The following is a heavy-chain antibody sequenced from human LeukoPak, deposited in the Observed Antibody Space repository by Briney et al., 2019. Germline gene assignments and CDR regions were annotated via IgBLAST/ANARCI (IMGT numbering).Heavy chain of an antibody. V-gene: IGHV4-39*01. D-gene: IGHD3-16*02. CDR2: IYYSGST. CDR3: ARVLYDYVWGSYRPSYFDY. J-gene: IGHJ4*02. CDR1: GGSISSSYYY. Sequence: SETLSLTCTVSGGSISSSYYYWGWIRQPPGKGLEWIGSIYYSGSTYYNPSLKSRVTISVDTSKNQFSLKLRSVTAADTAVYYCARVLYDYVWGSYRPSYFDYWGQGTLVTVSS.